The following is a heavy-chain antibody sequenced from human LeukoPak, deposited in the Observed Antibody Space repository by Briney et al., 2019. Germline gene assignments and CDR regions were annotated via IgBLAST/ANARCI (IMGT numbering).Heavy chain of an antibody. Sequence: GGSLRLSCAASGFTVSSNYMSWVRQAPGKGLEWVANIKKDGSEKYYVDSVKGRFTISRDNAKNSLYLQMNSLRAEDTAVYYCARDLYRIVVVPHYFDYWGQGTLVTVSS. V-gene: IGHV3-7*01. CDR3: ARDLYRIVVVPHYFDY. D-gene: IGHD3-22*01. J-gene: IGHJ4*02. CDR2: IKKDGSEK. CDR1: GFTVSSNY.